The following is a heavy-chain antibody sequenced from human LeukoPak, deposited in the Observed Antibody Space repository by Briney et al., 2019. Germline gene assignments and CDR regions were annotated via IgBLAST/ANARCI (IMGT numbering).Heavy chain of an antibody. J-gene: IGHJ5*02. CDR1: RFTFSSYG. CDR3: AKDYSKTSYYGSGTYYRPNWFDP. D-gene: IGHD3-10*01. V-gene: IGHV3-30*02. Sequence: GGSLRLSCAASRFTFSSYGLHWVRQAPGKGLEGVAFIRYDGSNKYYADSVNGRFTISRDKSTYTLYLQMNSLRAEDTAVYYCAKDYSKTSYYGSGTYYRPNWFDPWGQGTLVTVSS. CDR2: IRYDGSNK.